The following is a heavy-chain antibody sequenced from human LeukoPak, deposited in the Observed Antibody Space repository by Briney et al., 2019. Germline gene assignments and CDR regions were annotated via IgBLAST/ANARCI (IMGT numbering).Heavy chain of an antibody. CDR3: AGGAYGDYDS. CDR2: ISAGADST. D-gene: IGHD4-17*01. CDR1: TFTFSSYA. V-gene: IGHV3-23*01. Sequence: GGSLRLSCAASTFTFSSYAMSWVRQAPGKGLEWVSAISAGADSTYYADSVQGRFTISRDNSKNTLFLQMSGLRAEDTAVYFCAGGAYGDYDSWGQGTLVTVSS. J-gene: IGHJ5*01.